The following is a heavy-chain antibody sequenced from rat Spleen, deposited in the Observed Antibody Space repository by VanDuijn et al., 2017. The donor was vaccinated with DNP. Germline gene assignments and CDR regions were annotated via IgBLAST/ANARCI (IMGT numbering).Heavy chain of an antibody. CDR2: INSAGNT. J-gene: IGHJ3*01. Sequence: EVQLQESGPGLVKPSQSLSLTCSVTGYSITSSYRWNWIRKFPGNKLEWMGSINSAGNTNNNPSLKGRISITRDTSKNQFFLQVNSVTTEDTATYYCARWSDYFDYWGQGTLVTVSS. V-gene: IGHV3-3*01. CDR3: ARWSDYFDY. CDR1: GYSITSSYR. D-gene: IGHD1-7*01.